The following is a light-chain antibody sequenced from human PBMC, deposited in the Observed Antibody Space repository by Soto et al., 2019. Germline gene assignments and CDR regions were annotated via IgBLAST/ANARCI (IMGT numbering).Light chain of an antibody. J-gene: IGKJ1*01. V-gene: IGKV1-17*01. Sequence: DIQMTQSPSSLSASVGDRVTITCRASQAIRNDLAWYQQKPGRAPKRLIYGSSTLQSGVPSRFSGSGSGTEFTLTISSLQPEDFATYYCLQHNVFPRAFGQGTKVVIK. CDR1: QAIRND. CDR2: GSS. CDR3: LQHNVFPRA.